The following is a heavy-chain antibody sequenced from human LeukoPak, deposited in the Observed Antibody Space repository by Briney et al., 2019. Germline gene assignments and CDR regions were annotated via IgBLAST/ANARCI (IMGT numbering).Heavy chain of an antibody. CDR1: GRSIGSADYY. J-gene: IGHJ5*02. CDR2: IYYSGPT. Sequence: SETLSLTCTVSGRSIGSADYYWSWIRQPPGKGLEWIGYIYYSGPTYYNPSLKSRITISVDTSKNQFSLKLSSVTAADTAVYYCARAQDSNWFDPWGQGTLVTVSS. V-gene: IGHV4-30-4*02. CDR3: ARAQDSNWFDP. D-gene: IGHD2-15*01.